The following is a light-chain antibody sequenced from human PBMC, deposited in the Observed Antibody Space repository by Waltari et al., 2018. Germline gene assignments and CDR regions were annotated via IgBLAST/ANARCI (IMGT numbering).Light chain of an antibody. V-gene: IGLV3-25*02. CDR1: IMAQTY. J-gene: IGLJ3*02. Sequence: SYELTQPPSVSVSPGQTARITCSGEIMAQTYGKWFQQKPGQAPVAVIYKDNERPSGIPDRFSSSSSGTILTLTISGAQTEDEADYHCQSADSSGNWVFGGGTRLTVL. CDR2: KDN. CDR3: QSADSSGNWV.